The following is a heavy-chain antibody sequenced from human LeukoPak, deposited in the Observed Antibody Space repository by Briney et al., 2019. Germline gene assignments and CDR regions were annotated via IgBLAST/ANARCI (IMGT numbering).Heavy chain of an antibody. J-gene: IGHJ4*02. D-gene: IGHD2-8*01. Sequence: PGGSLRLSCAASGFTFSSHVMHWVRQAPGKGLEWVAVISDDGRHNYYADSVKGRFTISRDNSKSTLYLQMNSLRDDDSAAYFCARVYLERLTAGYFDHWGQGTQVTVSP. CDR3: ARVYLERLTAGYFDH. CDR2: ISDDGRHN. CDR1: GFTFSSHV. V-gene: IGHV3-30*04.